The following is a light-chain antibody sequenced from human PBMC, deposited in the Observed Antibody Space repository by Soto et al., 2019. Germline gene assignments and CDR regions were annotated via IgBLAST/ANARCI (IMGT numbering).Light chain of an antibody. Sequence: DIQMTQSPSSLSASVGDRVTITCRASQTISSYLNWYQQKPGKAPKLLIYAASSLQSGVPSRFSGSASGTDFILTISSLQPEDFATYYCQQSYSTPRTFGQGTELEIK. CDR2: AAS. CDR3: QQSYSTPRT. CDR1: QTISSY. V-gene: IGKV1-39*01. J-gene: IGKJ2*01.